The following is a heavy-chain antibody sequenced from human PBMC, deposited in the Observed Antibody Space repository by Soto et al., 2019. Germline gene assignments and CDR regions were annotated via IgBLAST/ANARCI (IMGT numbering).Heavy chain of an antibody. CDR3: ARSPRSSPYFDY. D-gene: IGHD6-13*01. V-gene: IGHV5-51*01. Sequence: GASLKISCQCSGYTFSNFWIGWVRQLPGKGLEWMGIIYPGDHETRYSPSFHGKVTLSVDESINTAYLQWNSLEASDSAFYFCARSPRSSPYFDYWGQGALVTVSS. CDR2: IYPGDHET. J-gene: IGHJ4*02. CDR1: GYTFSNFW.